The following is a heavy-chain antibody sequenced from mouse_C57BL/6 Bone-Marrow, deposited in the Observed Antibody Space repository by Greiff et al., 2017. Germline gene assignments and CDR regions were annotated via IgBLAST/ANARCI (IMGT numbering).Heavy chain of an antibody. J-gene: IGHJ1*03. CDR1: GFTFSDYG. D-gene: IGHD1-1*01. CDR3: AIPYYYGSSYWYFDV. Sequence: EVHLVESGGGLVKPGGSLKLSCAASGFTFSDYGMHWVRQAPEKGLEWVAYISSGSSTIYYADTVKGRFTISRDNAKNTLFLQMTSLRSEDTAMYYCAIPYYYGSSYWYFDVWGTGTTVTVSS. V-gene: IGHV5-17*01. CDR2: ISSGSSTI.